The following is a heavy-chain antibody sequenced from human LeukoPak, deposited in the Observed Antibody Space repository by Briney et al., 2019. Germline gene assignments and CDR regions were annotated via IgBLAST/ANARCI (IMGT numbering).Heavy chain of an antibody. D-gene: IGHD6-19*01. CDR3: ASADSGRNSFAP. CDR1: GFTFSTYW. Sequence: GGSLRLACAASGFTFSTYWMSRARQAPGKGLEWVAKMNQDGSAISYVDSVKGRFTISRDNAKNSLYLQMNSLRAEDTAVYYCASADSGRNSFAPWGQGTLVIVSS. CDR2: MNQDGSAI. V-gene: IGHV3-7*01. J-gene: IGHJ5*02.